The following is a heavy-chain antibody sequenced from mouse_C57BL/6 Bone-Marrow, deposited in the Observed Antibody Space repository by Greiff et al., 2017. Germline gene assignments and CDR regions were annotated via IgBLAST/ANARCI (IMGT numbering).Heavy chain of an antibody. V-gene: IGHV1-69*01. J-gene: IGHJ2*01. CDR2: IDPSDSYT. CDR1: GYTFTSYW. CDR3: ARRAGTSLFDY. Sequence: QVQLQQPGAELVMPGASVKLSCKASGYTFTSYWMHWVKQRPGQGLEWIGEIDPSDSYTNYNQKFKGKSTLTVDKPSSTAYMQLSSLTSEDSAVYYCARRAGTSLFDYWGQGTTLTVSS. D-gene: IGHD3-3*01.